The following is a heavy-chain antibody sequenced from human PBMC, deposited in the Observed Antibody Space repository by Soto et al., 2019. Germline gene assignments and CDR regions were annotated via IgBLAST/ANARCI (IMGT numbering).Heavy chain of an antibody. CDR3: ARGIAARLVSNYYYYYMDV. D-gene: IGHD6-6*01. Sequence: SVKVSCKASGGTFSSYTISWVRQAPGQGLEWMGRIIPILGIANYAQKFQGRVTITADKSTSTAYMELSSLRSEDTAVYYCARGIAARLVSNYYYYYMDVWGKGTTVTVSS. CDR2: IIPILGIA. CDR1: GGTFSSYT. V-gene: IGHV1-69*02. J-gene: IGHJ6*03.